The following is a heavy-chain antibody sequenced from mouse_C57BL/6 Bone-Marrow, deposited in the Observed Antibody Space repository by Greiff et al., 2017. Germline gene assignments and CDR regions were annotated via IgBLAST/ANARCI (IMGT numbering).Heavy chain of an antibody. D-gene: IGHD2-3*01. V-gene: IGHV1-82*01. CDR1: GYAFSSSW. J-gene: IGHJ3*01. CDR3: AIYDLFAY. Sequence: QVQLQQSGPELVKPGASVKISCKASGYAFSSSWMNWVKQRPGKGLEWIGRLYPGDGDTNYNGKFKGKATLTADKSSSTAYMQLSSLTSEDSAVYCCAIYDLFAYWGQGTLVTVAA. CDR2: LYPGDGDT.